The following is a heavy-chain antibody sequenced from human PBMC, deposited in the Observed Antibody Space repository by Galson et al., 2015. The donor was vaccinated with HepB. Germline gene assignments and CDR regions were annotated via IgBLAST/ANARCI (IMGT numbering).Heavy chain of an antibody. CDR3: ARNFMTTVTTFDY. V-gene: IGHV1-18*01. CDR2: INPYNGNT. D-gene: IGHD4-17*01. J-gene: IGHJ4*02. CDR1: GYTFISFG. Sequence: SVKVSCKASGYTFISFGISWVRQAPGQGLEWMGWINPYNGNTNYAQKLQGRVTMTTDTSTSTAYMELRSLRSDDTAVYYCARNFMTTVTTFDYWGQGTLVTVSS.